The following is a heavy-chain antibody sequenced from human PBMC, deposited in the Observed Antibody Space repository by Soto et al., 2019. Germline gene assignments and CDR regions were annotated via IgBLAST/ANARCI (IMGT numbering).Heavy chain of an antibody. V-gene: IGHV3-11*01. CDR1: GFSIRDYY. J-gene: IGHJ5*02. CDR2: ISSSGSSR. CDR3: ARDLYTNYVNYFDP. Sequence: ALRLSCTACGFSIRDYYVYWIRQSAGKGLEWLSCISSSGSSRYYADSVKGRFIISRDNAKNSLYLRRDSLRVENTAVYYCARDLYTNYVNYFDPWGQGTRVTVSS. D-gene: IGHD2-8*01.